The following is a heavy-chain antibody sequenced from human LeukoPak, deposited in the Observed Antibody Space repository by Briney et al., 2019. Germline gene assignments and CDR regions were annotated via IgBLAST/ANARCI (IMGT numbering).Heavy chain of an antibody. J-gene: IGHJ3*02. CDR1: GYTFTGYY. CDR2: INPNSGGT. CDR3: ARGKSGSYYSRSAFDI. Sequence: ASVKVSCKASGYTFTGYYMHWVRQAPGQGLEWMGRINPNSGGTNYAQKFQGRVTMTRDTSISTAYMELSRLGSDDTAVYYCARGKSGSYYSRSAFDIWGQGTMVTVST. D-gene: IGHD1-26*01. V-gene: IGHV1-2*06.